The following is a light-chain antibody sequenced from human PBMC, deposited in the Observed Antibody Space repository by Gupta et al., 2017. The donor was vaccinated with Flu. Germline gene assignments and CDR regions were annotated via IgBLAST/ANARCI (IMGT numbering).Light chain of an antibody. V-gene: IGLV3-1*01. CDR1: KLGEKY. Sequence: SYELSQPSSVSVSPGQTASITCSGHKLGEKYACWYQQKPGQSPLLVIYEDHKRPSGIPERFYGSNSGNTDTLIIGGAQALEESYYYCPAWDSSPGVFGGGTKLTVL. CDR2: EDH. J-gene: IGLJ2*01. CDR3: PAWDSSPGV.